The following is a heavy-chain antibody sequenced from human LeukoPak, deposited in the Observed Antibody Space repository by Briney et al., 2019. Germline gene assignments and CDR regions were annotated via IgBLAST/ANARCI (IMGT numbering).Heavy chain of an antibody. V-gene: IGHV4-4*07. CDR1: GGSISSYY. Sequence: SETLSLTCTVSGGSISSYYWSWIRQPAGKGLEWIGRIYTSGSTNYNPSLKSRVTISVDTSKNQISLKLSSMTAADTAVYYCARVGGDYSYYYMDVWGKGTSVTVSS. CDR3: ARVGGDYSYYYMDV. D-gene: IGHD2-21*01. CDR2: IYTSGST. J-gene: IGHJ6*03.